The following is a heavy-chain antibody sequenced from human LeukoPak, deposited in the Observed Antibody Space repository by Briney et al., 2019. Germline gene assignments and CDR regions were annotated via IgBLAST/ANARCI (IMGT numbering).Heavy chain of an antibody. CDR1: GFTFSSYA. CDR2: ISSNGGST. Sequence: GGSLILSCSASGFTFSSYAMHWVRQAPGKGLEYVSAISSNGGSTYYADSVKGRFSISRDNSKNTLYLQMSSLRAEDTAVYYCVKGPCSGGSCYLDYWGQGTLVTVSS. CDR3: VKGPCSGGSCYLDY. V-gene: IGHV3-64D*09. D-gene: IGHD2-15*01. J-gene: IGHJ4*02.